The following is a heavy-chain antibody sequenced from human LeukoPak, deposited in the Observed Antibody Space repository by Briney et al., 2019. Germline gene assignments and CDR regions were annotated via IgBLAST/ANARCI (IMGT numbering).Heavy chain of an antibody. CDR1: GGTFSSYA. Sequence: ASVKVSCKASGGTFSSYAISWVRQAPGQGLEWMGGIIPIFGTANYAQKFQGRVTITADESTSTAYMELSSLRSEDTAVYYCATDTGYCSSTSCYTAREDDAFDIWGQGTMVTVSS. D-gene: IGHD2-2*02. CDR2: IIPIFGTA. V-gene: IGHV1-69*13. CDR3: ATDTGYCSSTSCYTAREDDAFDI. J-gene: IGHJ3*02.